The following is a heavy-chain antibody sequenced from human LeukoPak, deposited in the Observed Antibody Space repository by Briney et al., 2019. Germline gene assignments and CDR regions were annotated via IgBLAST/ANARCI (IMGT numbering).Heavy chain of an antibody. Sequence: SETLSLTCAVYGGSFSSYYWSWIRQPPGKGLEWIGEINHSGSTNYNPFLKSRVTISVDTSKNQFSLKLSSVTAADTAVYYCARGTVKNYYYYYGMDVWGQGTTVTVSS. J-gene: IGHJ6*02. CDR2: INHSGST. D-gene: IGHD4-17*01. V-gene: IGHV4-34*01. CDR3: ARGTVKNYYYYYGMDV. CDR1: GGSFSSYY.